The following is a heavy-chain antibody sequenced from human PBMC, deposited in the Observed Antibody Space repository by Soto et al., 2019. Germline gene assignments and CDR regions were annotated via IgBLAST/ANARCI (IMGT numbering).Heavy chain of an antibody. Sequence: PGGSLRLSCAASGFTFSSYAMSWVRQAPGKGLEWVSAISGSGGSTYYADSVKGRFTISRDNSKNTLYLQMNSLRAGDTAVYYCAKNPYNWNYLNWFDPWGQGTLVTVSS. CDR2: ISGSGGST. V-gene: IGHV3-23*01. CDR1: GFTFSSYA. CDR3: AKNPYNWNYLNWFDP. J-gene: IGHJ5*02. D-gene: IGHD1-7*01.